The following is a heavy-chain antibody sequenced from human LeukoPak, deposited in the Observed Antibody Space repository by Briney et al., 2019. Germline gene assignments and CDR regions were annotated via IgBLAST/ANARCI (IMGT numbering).Heavy chain of an antibody. CDR2: INHSGST. CDR1: GGPFSGYY. CDR3: ARCCYGDTDFDY. V-gene: IGHV4-34*01. D-gene: IGHD4-17*01. J-gene: IGHJ4*02. Sequence: SETLSLTCAVYGGPFSGYYWSWIRQPPGKGLEWIGEINHSGSTNYNPSLKSRVTISVDTSKNQFSLKLSSVTAADTAVYYCARCCYGDTDFDYWGQGTLVTVSS.